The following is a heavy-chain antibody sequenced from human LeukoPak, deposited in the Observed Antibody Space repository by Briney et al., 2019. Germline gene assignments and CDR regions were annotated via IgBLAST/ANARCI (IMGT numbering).Heavy chain of an antibody. V-gene: IGHV4-39*07. Sequence: PSETLSLTCTVSGDSVSSSTSYWDWIRQPPGKGLEWIGSVHYSGTTYYNLSLKSRVTMSVDTSKNQFSLKLRSVTAADTAVYHCARDFGSRGFDIWGQGTMVTVSS. J-gene: IGHJ3*02. D-gene: IGHD3-10*01. CDR2: VHYSGTT. CDR3: ARDFGSRGFDI. CDR1: GDSVSSSTSY.